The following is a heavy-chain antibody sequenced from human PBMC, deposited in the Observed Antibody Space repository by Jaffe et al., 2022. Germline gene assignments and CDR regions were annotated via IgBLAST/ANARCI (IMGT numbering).Heavy chain of an antibody. D-gene: IGHD3-16*01. Sequence: QVQLQQWGAGLLKPSETLSLTCAVYGGSFSGYYWSWIRQPPGKGLEWIGEINHSGSTNYNPSLKSRVTISVDTSKNQFSLKLSSVTAADTAVYYCARGRNLVMTTFYFDYWGQGTLVTVSS. CDR3: ARGRNLVMTTFYFDY. V-gene: IGHV4-34*01. J-gene: IGHJ4*02. CDR2: INHSGST. CDR1: GGSFSGYY.